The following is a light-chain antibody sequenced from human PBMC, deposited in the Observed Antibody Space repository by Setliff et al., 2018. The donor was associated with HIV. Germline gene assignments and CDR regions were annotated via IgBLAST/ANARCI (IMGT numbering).Light chain of an antibody. V-gene: IGLV2-14*01. J-gene: IGLJ1*01. Sequence: QSALTQPASVSGSPGQSITISCTGTGSDVGGYSYVSWYQQHPGKAPKLIIYEVTNRPSGISNRFSGSKSGNTASLTISGLQAEDEADYYCSSYASSNTLPFGTGTKV. CDR1: GSDVGGYSY. CDR2: EVT. CDR3: SSYASSNTLP.